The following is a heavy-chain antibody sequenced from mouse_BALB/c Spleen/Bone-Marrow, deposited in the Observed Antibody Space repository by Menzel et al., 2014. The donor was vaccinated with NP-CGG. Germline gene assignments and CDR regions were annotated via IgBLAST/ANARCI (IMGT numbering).Heavy chain of an antibody. CDR2: ISSGGST. J-gene: IGHJ1*01. CDR1: GFTFSSYA. V-gene: IGHV5-6-5*01. Sequence: EVKVVESGGGLVKPGGSLKLSCAASGFTFSSYAMSWVRQTPEKRLEWVASISSGGSTYYPDSVKGRCTISIDNARIILYLQMSSLRSEDTAMYYCARGGLRYFDVWGAGTTVTVSS. CDR3: ARGGLRYFDV. D-gene: IGHD3-2*02.